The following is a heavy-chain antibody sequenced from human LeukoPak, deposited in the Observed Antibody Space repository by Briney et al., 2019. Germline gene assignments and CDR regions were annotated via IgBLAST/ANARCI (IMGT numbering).Heavy chain of an antibody. Sequence: GGSLRLSCAASGFTFSDYYMSWIRPAPGKGLEWVSYISSSGSTIYYTDSVRGRFTISRDNAKNSLYLQMNSVRAEDTAVYYWARKEAVAGLVDYWGQGTLVTVSS. CDR1: GFTFSDYY. D-gene: IGHD6-19*01. CDR3: ARKEAVAGLVDY. J-gene: IGHJ4*02. V-gene: IGHV3-11*04. CDR2: ISSSGSTI.